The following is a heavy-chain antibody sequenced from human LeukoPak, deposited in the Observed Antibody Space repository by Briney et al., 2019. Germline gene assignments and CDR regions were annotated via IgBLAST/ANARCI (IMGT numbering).Heavy chain of an antibody. V-gene: IGHV3-30*02. J-gene: IGHJ3*02. CDR2: IRYDGSNK. CDR1: GLTFSSYG. D-gene: IGHD3-3*01. Sequence: GGSLRLSCAASGLTFSSYGMHWVRQAPGKGLEWVAVIRYDGSNKYYADSVKGRFTISRDNSKNTLYLQMNSLRAEDTAVYYCAKIRDYDFWSGTHDAFDIWGQGTMVTVSS. CDR3: AKIRDYDFWSGTHDAFDI.